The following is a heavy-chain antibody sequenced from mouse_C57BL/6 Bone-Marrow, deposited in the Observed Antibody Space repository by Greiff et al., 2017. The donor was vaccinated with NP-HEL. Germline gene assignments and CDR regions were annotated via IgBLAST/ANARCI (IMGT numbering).Heavy chain of an antibody. Sequence: EVHLVESGGDLVKPGGSLKLSCAASGFTFSSYGMSWVRQTPDKRLEWVATISSGGSYTYYPDSVKGRFTISRDNAKNTLYLQMSSLKSEDTAMYYCARPGWLPFDYWGQGTTLTVSS. J-gene: IGHJ2*01. D-gene: IGHD2-3*01. V-gene: IGHV5-6*01. CDR3: ARPGWLPFDY. CDR2: ISSGGSYT. CDR1: GFTFSSYG.